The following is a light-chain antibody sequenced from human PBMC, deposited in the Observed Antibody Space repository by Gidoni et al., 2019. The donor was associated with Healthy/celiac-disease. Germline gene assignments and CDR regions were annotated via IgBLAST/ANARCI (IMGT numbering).Light chain of an antibody. V-gene: IGKV3-15*01. CDR2: GAS. CDR3: QQYNNWLYT. CDR1: QSVSSN. J-gene: IGKJ2*01. Sequence: IVMTQSTATLSVSPGERATLSCRASQSVSSNLAWYQQKPGQAPRLLIYGASTRATGIPARFSGSGSGTEFTLTISSLQSEDFAVYYCQQYNNWLYTFGQGTKLEIK.